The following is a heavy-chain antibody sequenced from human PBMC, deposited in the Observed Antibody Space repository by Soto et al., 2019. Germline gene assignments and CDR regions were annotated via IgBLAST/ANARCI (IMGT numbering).Heavy chain of an antibody. CDR2: FNIVGIST. CDR3: ARDQDVLVPAAPYGMDV. V-gene: IGHV3-74*01. J-gene: IGHJ6*02. D-gene: IGHD2-2*01. Sequence: PGGSLRLSCAASGFTFSSYWMHWVRQAPGKGLVWVSCFNIVGISTSYADSVKGRFTFSRDNAKNTLYLKMNSLRAEDTVFFYCARDQDVLVPAAPYGMDVWGQGTTVTVS. CDR1: GFTFSSYW.